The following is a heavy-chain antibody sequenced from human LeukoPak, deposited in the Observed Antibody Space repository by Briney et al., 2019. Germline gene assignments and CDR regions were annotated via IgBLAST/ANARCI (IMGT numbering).Heavy chain of an antibody. V-gene: IGHV3-23*01. D-gene: IGHD1-1*01. CDR3: ANPPLEPPFDY. Sequence: GGSLRLSCAASGFTFSSYDMSWVRQAPGKGLEWVSAISGSGGSTYYADSVKGRFTISRDNSKNTLYLQMNSLRAEDTAVYYCANPPLEPPFDYWGQGTPVTVSS. J-gene: IGHJ4*02. CDR1: GFTFSSYD. CDR2: ISGSGGST.